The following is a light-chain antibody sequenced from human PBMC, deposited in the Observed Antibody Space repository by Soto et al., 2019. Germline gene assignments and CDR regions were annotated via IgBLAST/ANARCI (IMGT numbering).Light chain of an antibody. J-gene: IGLJ2*01. Sequence: QLVLTQSPSASASLGASVNLTCTLTGGHSTYSIGWHQQQPQRGPRFLMRLNSDGSHSKGDGIPDRFSGSSSGAERFLTISSRQSEDEADYYFQTWGRGIVVFCGGTKLTVL. V-gene: IGLV4-69*02. CDR1: GGHSTYS. CDR3: QTWGRGIVV. CDR2: LNSDGSH.